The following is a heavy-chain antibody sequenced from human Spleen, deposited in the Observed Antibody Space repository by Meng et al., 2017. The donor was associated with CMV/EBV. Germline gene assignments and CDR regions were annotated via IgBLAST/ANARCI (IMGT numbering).Heavy chain of an antibody. CDR1: GGSISSSSYY. V-gene: IGHV4-39*07. CDR2: IYYSGST. D-gene: IGHD4-17*01. CDR3: ARDRYGDSYYFAY. Sequence: GSLRLSCTVSGGSISSSSYYWGWIRQPPGKGLEWIGSIYYSGSTYYNPSLKSRVTISVDTSKNQFSLNLTSVTAADTAVYYCARDRYGDSYYFAYWGQGTLVTVSS. J-gene: IGHJ4*02.